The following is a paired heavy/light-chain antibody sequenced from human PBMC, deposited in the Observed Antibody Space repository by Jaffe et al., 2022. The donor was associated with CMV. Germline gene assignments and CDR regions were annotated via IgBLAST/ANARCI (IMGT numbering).Light chain of an antibody. CDR1: QSVSSN. V-gene: IGKV3-15*01. CDR3: QQYNNWPPGGT. CDR2: GAS. J-gene: IGKJ1*01. Sequence: EIVMTQSPATLSVSPGERATLSCRASQSVSSNLAWYQQKPGQAPRLLIYGASTRATGIPARFSGSGSGTEFTLTISSLQSEDFAVYYCQQYNNWPPGGTFGQGTKVEIK.
Heavy chain of an antibody. V-gene: IGHV3-11*06. CDR1: GFTFSDYY. CDR2: ISSSSSYT. Sequence: QVQLVESGGGLVKPGGSLRLSCAASGFTFSDYYMSWIRQAPGKGLEWVSYISSSSSYTNYADSVKGRFTISRDNAKNSLYLQMNSLRAEDTAVYYCARANIVVVVAATPPWFDPWGQGTLVTVSS. CDR3: ARANIVVVVAATPPWFDP. D-gene: IGHD2-15*01. J-gene: IGHJ5*02.